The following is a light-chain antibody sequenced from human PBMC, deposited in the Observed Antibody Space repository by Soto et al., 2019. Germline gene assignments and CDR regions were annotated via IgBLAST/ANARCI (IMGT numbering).Light chain of an antibody. CDR3: QQYNSYWT. CDR2: KAS. V-gene: IGKV1-5*03. J-gene: IGKJ1*01. Sequence: DIQMNQSPSTPSASVGDRVNNTFRASQSISNWVAWYQQKPGKAPKLLIYKASSLESGVPSRFSGSVSGTEFTLTISSLQPDDFATYYCQQYNSYWTFGQGTKVDIK. CDR1: QSISNW.